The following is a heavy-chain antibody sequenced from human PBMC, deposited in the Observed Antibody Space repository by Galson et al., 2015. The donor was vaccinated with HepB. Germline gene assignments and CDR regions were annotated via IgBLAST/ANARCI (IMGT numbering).Heavy chain of an antibody. CDR1: GFSFSSYS. CDR3: ARDTLNNYDILPGYYYHYGMDV. CDR2: ISGGSSSI. D-gene: IGHD3-9*01. V-gene: IGHV3-48*01. J-gene: IGHJ6*02. Sequence: SLRLSCAASGFSFSSYSMNWVRQAPGKGLEWVSYISGGSSSIYYADSVKGRFTISRDNAKKSLYLQMNSLRAEDTAVYYCARDTLNNYDILPGYYYHYGMDVWGQGTTVTVSS.